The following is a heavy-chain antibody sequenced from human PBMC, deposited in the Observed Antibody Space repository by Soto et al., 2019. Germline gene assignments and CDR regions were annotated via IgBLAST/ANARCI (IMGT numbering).Heavy chain of an antibody. Sequence: QVHIQQGGAGLLKPSETLSLTCGVYGASFSGSYWSWIRQPPGKGLEWIGESNDSGSTNYNPSLKSRVTISVDTSTNQCSLNMRSVTAEDTAVYYCASGRGTENYWGQGTLVTVSS. J-gene: IGHJ4*02. CDR2: SNDSGST. V-gene: IGHV4-34*01. CDR1: GASFSGSY. D-gene: IGHD3-10*01. CDR3: ASGRGTENY.